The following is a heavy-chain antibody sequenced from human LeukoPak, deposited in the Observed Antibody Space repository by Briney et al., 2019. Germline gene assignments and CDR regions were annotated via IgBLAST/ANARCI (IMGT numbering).Heavy chain of an antibody. Sequence: TSETLSLTCAVYGGSFSGYYWSWIRQPPGKGLEWIGEINHSGSTYYNPSLKSRVTISVDTSKNQFSLKLSSVTAADTAVYYCARDPAAGYDFWSGWYYFDYWGQGTLVTVSS. J-gene: IGHJ4*02. CDR2: INHSGST. CDR3: ARDPAAGYDFWSGWYYFDY. V-gene: IGHV4-34*01. D-gene: IGHD3-3*01. CDR1: GGSFSGYY.